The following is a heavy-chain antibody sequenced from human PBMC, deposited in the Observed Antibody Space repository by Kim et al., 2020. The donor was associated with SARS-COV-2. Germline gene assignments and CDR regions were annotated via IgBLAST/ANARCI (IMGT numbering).Heavy chain of an antibody. CDR3: AREYYYDSGSYYSRTYYYYAMDV. Sequence: SETLSLTCTVSGGSISSYYWSWIRQPAGKGLEWIGRFYSSGSTDYNPSLKSRVTMSVDTSKNQFSLKLSSVTAADTAVYYCAREYYYDSGSYYSRTYYYYAMDVWGQGTTVTVSS. CDR1: GGSISSYY. D-gene: IGHD3-10*01. CDR2: FYSSGST. J-gene: IGHJ6*02. V-gene: IGHV4-4*07.